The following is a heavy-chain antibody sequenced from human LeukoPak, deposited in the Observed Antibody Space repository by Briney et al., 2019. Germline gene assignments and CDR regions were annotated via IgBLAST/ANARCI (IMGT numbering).Heavy chain of an antibody. CDR3: ARVNGDPFDY. D-gene: IGHD4-17*01. CDR1: GYTFTSYD. J-gene: IGHJ4*02. Sequence: ASVKVSCKASGYTFTSYDINWVRQAPGQGLEWMGWINPNSGGTNYAQKFQGWVTMTRDTSISTAYMELSRLRSDDTAVYYCARVNGDPFDYWGQGTLVTVSS. V-gene: IGHV1-2*04. CDR2: INPNSGGT.